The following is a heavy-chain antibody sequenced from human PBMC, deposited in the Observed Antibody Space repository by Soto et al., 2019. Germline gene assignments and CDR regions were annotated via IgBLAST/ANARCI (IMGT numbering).Heavy chain of an antibody. CDR3: ASVSDTIFGVVPFDY. V-gene: IGHV1-69*02. CDR1: GGTFSSYT. CDR2: IIAIIGIT. Sequence: RASVKVSCKASGGTFSSYTISWVRQAPGQGLEWVGWIIAIIGITNYAQKFQGRVTMTADKSTSTAYMELRSLRSDDTAVYYCASVSDTIFGVVPFDYWGQGTLVTVSS. J-gene: IGHJ4*02. D-gene: IGHD3-3*01.